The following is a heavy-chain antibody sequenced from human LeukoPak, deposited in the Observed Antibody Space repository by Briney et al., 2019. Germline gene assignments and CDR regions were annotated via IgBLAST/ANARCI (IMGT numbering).Heavy chain of an antibody. CDR1: GYSFTFYW. CDR3: ARVDPFSSNWSFFDY. V-gene: IGHV5-51*01. J-gene: IGHJ4*02. D-gene: IGHD6-13*01. CDR2: IYPRDSDT. Sequence: GESLKISCKGSGYSFTFYWLAWVRQVPGRGLERMGIIYPRDSDTKYSPSFQGQVTISVDKSITSAFLQWSSLKASDTAMYYCARVDPFSSNWSFFDYWGQGTLVTVSS.